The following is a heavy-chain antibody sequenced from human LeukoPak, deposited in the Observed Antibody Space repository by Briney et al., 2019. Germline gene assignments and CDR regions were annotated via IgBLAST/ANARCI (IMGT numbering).Heavy chain of an antibody. Sequence: ASVKVSCKASGYTFTSYYMHWVRQAPGQGLEWMGIMNPSGGSTSYAQKFQGRVTMTRDTSTSTVYMELSSLRSEDTAVYYCARGNPGSGSYYYGMDVWGQGTTVTVSS. V-gene: IGHV1-46*01. D-gene: IGHD3-10*01. CDR2: MNPSGGST. CDR1: GYTFTSYY. J-gene: IGHJ6*02. CDR3: ARGNPGSGSYYYGMDV.